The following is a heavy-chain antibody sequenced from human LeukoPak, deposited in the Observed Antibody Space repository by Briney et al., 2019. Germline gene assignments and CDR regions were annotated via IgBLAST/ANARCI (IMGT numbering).Heavy chain of an antibody. CDR1: GYTFTSYG. CDR2: ISAYNGNT. D-gene: IGHD3-9*01. CDR3: ARDRPDYDILTGYPYYFDY. J-gene: IGHJ4*02. V-gene: IGHV1-18*01. Sequence: ASVKVSCKASGYTFTSYGISWARQAPGQGLEWMGWISAYNGNTNYAQKLQGRVTMTTDTSTSTAYMELRSLRSDDTAVYYCARDRPDYDILTGYPYYFDYWGQGTLVTVSS.